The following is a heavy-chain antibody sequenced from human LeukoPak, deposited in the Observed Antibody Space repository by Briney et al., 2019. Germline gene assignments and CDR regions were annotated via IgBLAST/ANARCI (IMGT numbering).Heavy chain of an antibody. CDR2: ISGSGDST. CDR3: ARASRGPFDI. D-gene: IGHD3-22*01. CDR1: GFIFSSYT. Sequence: GGSLRLSCAASGFIFSSYTMSWVRQAPGKGLEWVSTISGSGDSTYYVDSVKGRFTISRDNAKSSLYLQMNSLRAEDTAVYYCARASRGPFDIWGQGTMVTVSS. J-gene: IGHJ3*02. V-gene: IGHV3-23*01.